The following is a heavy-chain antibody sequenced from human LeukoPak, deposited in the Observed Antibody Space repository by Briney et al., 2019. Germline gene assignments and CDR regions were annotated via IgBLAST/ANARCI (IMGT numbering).Heavy chain of an antibody. CDR2: IDHQGST. Sequence: SETLSLTCAVYGGASIGYYGNWRRQAPGKGLEWIGEIDHQGSTNYNPSLKSRVTISVDTSKSQFSLRLSSVTAADTAVYYCAWTRDDSLRYWSQGTLVSVSS. CDR3: AWTRDDSLRY. V-gene: IGHV4-34*01. CDR1: GGASIGYY. J-gene: IGHJ4*02. D-gene: IGHD5-24*01.